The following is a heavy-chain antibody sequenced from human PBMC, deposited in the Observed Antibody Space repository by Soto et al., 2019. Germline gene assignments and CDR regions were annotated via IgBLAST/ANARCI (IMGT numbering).Heavy chain of an antibody. Sequence: ASVKVSCKTSGYTFTSYYMHWVRQAPGQGLEWMGIINPSGGSTSYAQKFQGRATMTRDTSTSTVYMELSSLRSEDTAVYYCARDSDRTAAAPNNGMDVWGQGTTVTVSS. V-gene: IGHV1-46*01. CDR2: INPSGGST. D-gene: IGHD6-13*01. CDR3: ARDSDRTAAAPNNGMDV. J-gene: IGHJ6*02. CDR1: GYTFTSYY.